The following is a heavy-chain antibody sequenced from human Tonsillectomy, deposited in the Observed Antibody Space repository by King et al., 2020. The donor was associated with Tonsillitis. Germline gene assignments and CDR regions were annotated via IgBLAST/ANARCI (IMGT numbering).Heavy chain of an antibody. J-gene: IGHJ4*02. CDR3: TRVRESANDY. CDR2: IRSKPYGGTT. CDR1: GFTFGDYG. V-gene: IGHV3-49*04. D-gene: IGHD1-26*01. Sequence: VQLVESGGGLVQPGRSLRLSCTASGFTFGDYGMSWVRQAPGKGLEWVGFIRSKPYGGTTEYAASVKGRFSISRDDSKSTAYLQMNSLKTEGKAVYYCTRVRESANDYCGQGTLVTVSS.